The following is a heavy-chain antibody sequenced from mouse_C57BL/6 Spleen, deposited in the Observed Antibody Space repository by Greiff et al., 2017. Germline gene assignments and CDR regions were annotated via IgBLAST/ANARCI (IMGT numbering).Heavy chain of an antibody. CDR1: GYTFTSYG. Sequence: QVTLKVSGAELARPGASVKLSCKASGYTFTSYGISWVKQRTGQGLEWIGEIYPRSGNTYYNEKFKGKATLTADKSSSTAYMELRSLTSEDSAVYFCSGQFAYWGQGTLVTVSA. CDR3: SGQFAY. V-gene: IGHV1-81*01. J-gene: IGHJ3*01. CDR2: IYPRSGNT. D-gene: IGHD3-2*02.